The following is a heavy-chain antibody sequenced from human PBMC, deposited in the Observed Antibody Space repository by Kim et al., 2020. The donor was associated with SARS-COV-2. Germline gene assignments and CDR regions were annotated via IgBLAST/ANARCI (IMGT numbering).Heavy chain of an antibody. CDR1: GFTVSSNY. J-gene: IGHJ4*02. CDR2: IYSGGST. CDR3: ARDRDIPGSFDY. D-gene: IGHD5-12*01. Sequence: GGSLRLSCAASGFTVSSNYMSWVRQAPGKGLEWVSVIYSGGSTYYADSVKGRFTISRDNSKNTLYLQMNSLRAADTAVYYCARDRDIPGSFDYWGQGTLVTVSS. V-gene: IGHV3-53*01.